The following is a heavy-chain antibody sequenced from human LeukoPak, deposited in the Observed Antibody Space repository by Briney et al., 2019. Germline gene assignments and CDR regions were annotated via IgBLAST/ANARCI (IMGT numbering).Heavy chain of an antibody. V-gene: IGHV3-23*01. CDR3: ANRNAPGIAGY. CDR2: ISGSGGST. CDR1: GFTFSSYA. D-gene: IGHD6-13*01. J-gene: IGHJ4*02. Sequence: GGPLRLSCAASGFTFSSYAMSWVPQAPGKGLEWVSAISGSGGSTYYADSVKGRFTISRDNSKNTLYLQMNSLRAEDTAVYYCANRNAPGIAGYWGQGTLVTVSS.